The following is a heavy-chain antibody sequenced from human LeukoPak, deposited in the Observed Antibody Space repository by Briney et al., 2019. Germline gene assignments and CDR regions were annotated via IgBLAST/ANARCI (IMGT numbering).Heavy chain of an antibody. Sequence: ASVKVSCKASGYTFTAYYIHWARQAPGQGLEWMGRINPNSGGTNYAQKFQGRVTMTRDTSISTAYMELSRLKSDDTAVYYCASVTYYDSSGYYLGDYWGQGTLVTVSS. CDR2: INPNSGGT. CDR3: ASVTYYDSSGYYLGDY. V-gene: IGHV1-2*06. D-gene: IGHD3-22*01. J-gene: IGHJ4*02. CDR1: GYTFTAYY.